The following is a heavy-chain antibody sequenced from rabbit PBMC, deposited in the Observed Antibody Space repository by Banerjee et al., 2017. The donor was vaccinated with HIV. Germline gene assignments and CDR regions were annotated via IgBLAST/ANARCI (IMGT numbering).Heavy chain of an antibody. CDR2: IVTSTGST. Sequence: SLEESGGGLVKPGASLTLTCTASGIDFSSYYDMCWVRQAPGKGLEWIACIVTSTGSTYYANWVNGRFTISKTSSTTVTLQMTSLTAADTATYFCARSFNLWGPGTLVTVS. CDR3: ARSFNL. J-gene: IGHJ4*01. V-gene: IGHV1S40*01. CDR1: GIDFSSYYD.